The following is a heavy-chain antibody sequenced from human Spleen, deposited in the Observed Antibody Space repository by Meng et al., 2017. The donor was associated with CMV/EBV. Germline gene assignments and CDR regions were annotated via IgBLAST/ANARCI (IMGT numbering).Heavy chain of an antibody. Sequence: ASVKVSCKASGYTFTAYGISWVRQAPGQGLEWMGWINPNSGGTNYAQKFQGRVTMTRDTSISTAYMELSSLRSEDTAVYYCARSVVITFGALDYWGQGTLVTVSS. CDR3: ARSVVITFGALDY. J-gene: IGHJ4*02. CDR1: GYTFTAYG. D-gene: IGHD3-16*01. V-gene: IGHV1-2*02. CDR2: INPNSGGT.